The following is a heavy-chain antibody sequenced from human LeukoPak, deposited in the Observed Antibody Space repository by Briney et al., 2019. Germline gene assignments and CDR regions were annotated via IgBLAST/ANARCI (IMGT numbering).Heavy chain of an antibody. V-gene: IGHV1-69*04. Sequence: GASVKVSCKASGDTFTDYYMHWLRQAPGQGLEWMGRIIPILGIANYAQKFQGRVTITADKSTSTAYMELSSLRSEDTAVYYCARAINYYDSSGYWDYFDYWGQGTLVTVSS. CDR1: GDTFTDYY. CDR3: ARAINYYDSSGYWDYFDY. CDR2: IIPILGIA. D-gene: IGHD3-22*01. J-gene: IGHJ4*02.